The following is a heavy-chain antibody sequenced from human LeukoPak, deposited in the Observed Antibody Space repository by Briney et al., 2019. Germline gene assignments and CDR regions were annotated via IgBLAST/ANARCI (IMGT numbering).Heavy chain of an antibody. CDR2: LIPIFGTP. J-gene: IGHJ5*02. CDR1: GGTCSSYA. D-gene: IGHD6-6*01. Sequence: ASVKVSCKASGGTCSSYAISWVRQAPGQGLEWMGELIPIFGTPNYAQKFQGRVTITTDESTSTVYMELSSLRSEDTAVYYCARGGRYSTSSGWFDPWGQGTLVTVSS. CDR3: ARGGRYSTSSGWFDP. V-gene: IGHV1-69*05.